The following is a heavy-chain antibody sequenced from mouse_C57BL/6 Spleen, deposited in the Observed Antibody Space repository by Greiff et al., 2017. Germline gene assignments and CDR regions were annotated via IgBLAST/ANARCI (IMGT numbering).Heavy chain of an antibody. D-gene: IGHD2-4*01. J-gene: IGHJ3*01. V-gene: IGHV6-6*01. CDR3: TRYDYDGFAY. CDR2: IRNKANNHAT. Sequence: EVMLVESGGGLVQPGGSMKLSCAASGFTFSDAWMDWVRQSPEQGLEWVAEIRNKANNHATYYAESVKGRFTISRDDSKSSFYLQMNSLRAEDTGIYYCTRYDYDGFAYWGQGTLVTVSA. CDR1: GFTFSDAW.